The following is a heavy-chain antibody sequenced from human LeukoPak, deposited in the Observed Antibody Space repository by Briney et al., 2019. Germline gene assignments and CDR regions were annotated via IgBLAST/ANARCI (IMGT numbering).Heavy chain of an antibody. CDR3: ARDVYRGSSWYAFDY. CDR2: ISSSSTTM. CDR1: GFTFGDYS. V-gene: IGHV3-48*04. Sequence: GGSPRLSCAASGFTFGDYSMNWVRQAPGKGLEWVSYISSSSTTMYYADSVKGRFTISRDNAKNSLYLQMNSLRAEDTGVYYCARDVYRGSSWYAFDYWGQGALVTVSS. D-gene: IGHD6-13*01. J-gene: IGHJ4*02.